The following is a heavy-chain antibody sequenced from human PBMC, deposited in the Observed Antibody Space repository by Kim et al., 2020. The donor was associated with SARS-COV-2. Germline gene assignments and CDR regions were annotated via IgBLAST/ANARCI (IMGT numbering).Heavy chain of an antibody. V-gene: IGHV3-23*01. CDR2: ISGGGGGIT. CDR1: GFTFSSYA. J-gene: IGHJ6*01. Sequence: GGSLRLSCAASGFTFSSYAMTWVRQAPGKGLEWVSTISGGGGGITYYEASVKGRITISEDTSKNTLYLKMSILTAEDTAVYYCANPQPTMSRVYDDG. CDR3: ANPQPTMSRVYDDG. D-gene: IGHD5-12*01.